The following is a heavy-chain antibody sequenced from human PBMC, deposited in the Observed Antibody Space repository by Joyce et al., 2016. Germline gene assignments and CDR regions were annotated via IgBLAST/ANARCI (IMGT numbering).Heavy chain of an antibody. V-gene: IGHV3-74*01. J-gene: IGHJ4*02. D-gene: IGHD6-13*01. CDR3: ARDVRYSSDY. CDR2: IDGDGATI. Sequence: VQLVESGGGLVQPGGSLRLSCAASGFTFGNFWMHWVRQMPGKGLVWGSRIDGDGATITYADFVKGRFTISRDNAKNTLYLQMNSLGAEDTAVYFCARDVRYSSDYWGQGTLVTVSS. CDR1: GFTFGNFW.